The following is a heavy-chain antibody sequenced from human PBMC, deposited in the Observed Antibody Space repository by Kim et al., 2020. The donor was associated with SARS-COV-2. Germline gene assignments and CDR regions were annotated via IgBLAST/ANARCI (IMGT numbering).Heavy chain of an antibody. V-gene: IGHV3-7*01. Sequence: GGSLRLSCSGSAFTFSDYWMGWVRQTPQKGLEWVANIKEDGSETYYLDSVKGRFTISRDNARNSLYLQMNNLRADDTAVYYCARVFGADYWGQGTLVTVS. CDR1: AFTFSDYW. CDR2: IKEDGSET. D-gene: IGHD3-16*01. CDR3: ARVFGADY. J-gene: IGHJ4*02.